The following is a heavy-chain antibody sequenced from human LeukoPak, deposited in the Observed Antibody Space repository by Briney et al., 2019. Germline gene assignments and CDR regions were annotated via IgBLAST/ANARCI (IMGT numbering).Heavy chain of an antibody. D-gene: IGHD3-16*01. V-gene: IGHV3-23*01. CDR3: AKDSLKEGGHWFDP. J-gene: IGHJ5*02. CDR1: EFTFSSYA. CDR2: IGGSGVNT. Sequence: PGRSLRLSCAASEFTFSSYAMSWVRQAPGKGLEWVSAIGGSGVNTYYADSVKGRFTISRDNSKNTLYLQMNSLRAEDTAVYYCAKDSLKEGGHWFDPWGQGTLVTVSS.